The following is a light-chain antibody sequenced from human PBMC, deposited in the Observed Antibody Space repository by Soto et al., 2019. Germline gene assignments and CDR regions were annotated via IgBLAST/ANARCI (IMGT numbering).Light chain of an antibody. CDR3: QQYNNWPPVT. CDR2: GAS. CDR1: QSVSNN. V-gene: IGKV3-15*01. Sequence: EIVMTQSPATLSVSPGERATLSCRASQSVSNNLAWYQQKPGQTPTLLIYGASTRATDIPVRFSGSGSGTEFTLPISSLQSEDFAVYYCQQYNNWPPVTFGQGTKLEIK. J-gene: IGKJ2*01.